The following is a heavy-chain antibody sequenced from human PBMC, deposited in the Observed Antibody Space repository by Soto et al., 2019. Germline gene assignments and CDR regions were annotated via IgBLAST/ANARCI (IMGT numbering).Heavy chain of an antibody. V-gene: IGHV3-30-3*01. CDR1: GFNFGDYA. Sequence: QVQPVESGGGVVQPGGSLRLSCAASGFNFGDYAMHWVRQAPGKGLEWVAVISGDGRVTFYTDSVKGRFIISRDNSKSTLFLQLNSLRAEDTAVYYCARARDFDGYVKGACDNWGQGILVSVSS. CDR3: ARARDFDGYVKGACDN. CDR2: ISGDGRVT. J-gene: IGHJ4*02. D-gene: IGHD3-22*01.